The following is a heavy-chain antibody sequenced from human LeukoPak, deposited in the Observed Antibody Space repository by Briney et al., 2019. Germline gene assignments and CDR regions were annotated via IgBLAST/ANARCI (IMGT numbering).Heavy chain of an antibody. CDR2: IKSKTDGGTT. D-gene: IGHD1-26*01. Sequence: GGSLRLSCAASGFTFSNAWMSWVRQAPGKGLEWVGRIKSKTDGGTTDYAAPVKGRFTISRDDSKNTLYLQMNSLKTEDTAVYYCTTLSNIVGAIGGGRYYYYYMDVWGKGTTVTVSS. CDR3: TTLSNIVGAIGGGRYYYYYMDV. CDR1: GFTFSNAW. J-gene: IGHJ6*03. V-gene: IGHV3-15*01.